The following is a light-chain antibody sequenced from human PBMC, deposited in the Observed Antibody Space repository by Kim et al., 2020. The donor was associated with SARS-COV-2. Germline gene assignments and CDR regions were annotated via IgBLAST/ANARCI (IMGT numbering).Light chain of an antibody. Sequence: GSPEQTASITCSGDKLGDKYACWYQQKPGQSPVLVIYQDSKRPSGIPERFSGSNSGNTATLTISGTQAMDEADYYCQAWDSSTVVFGGGTQLTVL. CDR3: QAWDSSTVV. J-gene: IGLJ2*01. CDR2: QDS. V-gene: IGLV3-1*01. CDR1: KLGDKY.